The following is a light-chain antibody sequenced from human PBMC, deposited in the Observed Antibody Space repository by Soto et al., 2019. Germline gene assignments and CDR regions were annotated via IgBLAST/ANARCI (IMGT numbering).Light chain of an antibody. J-gene: IGKJ4*01. CDR3: QQRSNWPPVT. V-gene: IGKV3-11*01. CDR1: QSISNF. CDR2: DAS. Sequence: EIVLTQSPATLSLSPGERATLSCRASQSISNFLAWYQQKPGQAPRLLISDASNRATGIPARFSGSGSGTDFTLTISSLEPEDFAVYYCQQRSNWPPVTFXGGTKVDIK.